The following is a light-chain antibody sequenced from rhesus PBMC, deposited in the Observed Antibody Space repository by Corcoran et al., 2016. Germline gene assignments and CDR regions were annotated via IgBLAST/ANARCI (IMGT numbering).Light chain of an antibody. V-gene: IGKV2-82*01. CDR1: QSLVYSDGKTY. CDR3: MQALRSPWT. J-gene: IGKJ1*01. Sequence: DIVMTQTPLSLPVTLGESASISCRSMQSLVYSDGKTYLAWYLHKQGQSPQIQNNSVSKRASGVPDKFSGGGSGTDFTLKISRVEAEDVGLYYCMQALRSPWTFGQGTKVEIK. CDR2: SVS.